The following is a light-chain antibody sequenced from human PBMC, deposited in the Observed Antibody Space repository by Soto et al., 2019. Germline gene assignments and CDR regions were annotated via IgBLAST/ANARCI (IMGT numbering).Light chain of an antibody. J-gene: IGKJ1*01. CDR2: AAS. CDR3: QKYNSVLGT. V-gene: IGKV1-27*01. Sequence: MPMTQSPLSLSESVGERVTITCRASQGLXNYVGWFQQKPGTLPQLLXYAASTWQAGVPSRLSGSGSGTDFTLTISSLQPEYVATYYCQKYNSVLGTFGQGTKVDIK. CDR1: QGLXNY.